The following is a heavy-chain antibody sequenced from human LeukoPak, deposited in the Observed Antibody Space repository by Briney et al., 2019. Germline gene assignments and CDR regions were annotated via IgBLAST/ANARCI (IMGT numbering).Heavy chain of an antibody. Sequence: SETLSLTCSVSGGSLSTYYWSWIRQPPGKGLEWIGYIFYSGSTNYNPSLKSRVTISVDKSKNQFSLKLSSVTAADTAVYYCARGTVIVVVITSGWFDPWGQGTLVTVSS. CDR2: IFYSGST. D-gene: IGHD3-22*01. CDR3: ARGTVIVVVITSGWFDP. J-gene: IGHJ5*02. V-gene: IGHV4-59*12. CDR1: GGSLSTYY.